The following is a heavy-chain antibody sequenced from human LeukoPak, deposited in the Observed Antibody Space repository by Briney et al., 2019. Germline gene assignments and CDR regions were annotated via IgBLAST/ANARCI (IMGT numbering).Heavy chain of an antibody. CDR1: GFTFSSYA. D-gene: IGHD3-10*01. CDR3: AKDQYGFSGYMDV. V-gene: IGHV3-23*01. Sequence: GGSLRLSCAASGFTFSSYAMSWVRQAPGKGPEWVSSIRGSGGTTYYADSVKGRFTISRDNSKNTLYLQMNSLKAEDTAVYYCAKDQYGFSGYMDVWGKGTTVTVSS. J-gene: IGHJ6*03. CDR2: IRGSGGTT.